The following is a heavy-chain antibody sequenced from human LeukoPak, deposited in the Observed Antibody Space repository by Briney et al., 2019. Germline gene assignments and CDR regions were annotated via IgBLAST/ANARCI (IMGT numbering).Heavy chain of an antibody. D-gene: IGHD3-10*01. CDR3: ANLGSSGY. J-gene: IGHJ4*02. V-gene: IGHV4-61*08. Sequence: SETLSLTCTVSGGSVSSAGYYWSWIRQPPGKGLEWIGYVYYSGSTNYNPSLKSRGTISADTSKNQFSLKLSSVTAADTAVYYCANLGSSGYWGQGNLVTVSS. CDR1: GGSVSSAGYY. CDR2: VYYSGST.